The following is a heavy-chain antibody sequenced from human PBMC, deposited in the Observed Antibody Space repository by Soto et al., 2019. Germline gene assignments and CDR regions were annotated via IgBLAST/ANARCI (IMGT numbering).Heavy chain of an antibody. CDR2: IIPIFGTA. CDR1: GGTFSSYA. Sequence: QVQLVQSGAEVKKPGSSVKVSCKASGGTFSSYAISWVRQAPGQGLEWMGWIIPIFGTANYAQKFQGRVTITEDESTITAYMELSSLSSEDTGVYYCAREAITIVRGPTTYGMDVWGQGNTVTFSS. D-gene: IGHD3-10*01. J-gene: IGHJ6*02. CDR3: AREAITIVRGPTTYGMDV. V-gene: IGHV1-69*01.